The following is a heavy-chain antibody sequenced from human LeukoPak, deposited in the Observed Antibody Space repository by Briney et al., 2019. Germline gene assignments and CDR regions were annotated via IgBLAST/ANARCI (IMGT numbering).Heavy chain of an antibody. D-gene: IGHD3-16*01. V-gene: IGHV4-34*01. CDR1: GGSFSGYY. Sequence: SETLSLXCAVYGGSFSGYYWSWIRQPPGKGLEWIGEINHSGSTNYNPSLKSRVTISVDTSKNQFSLKLSSVTAADTAVYYCARARRVRRFYFDYWGQGTLVTVSS. CDR3: ARARRVRRFYFDY. J-gene: IGHJ4*02. CDR2: INHSGST.